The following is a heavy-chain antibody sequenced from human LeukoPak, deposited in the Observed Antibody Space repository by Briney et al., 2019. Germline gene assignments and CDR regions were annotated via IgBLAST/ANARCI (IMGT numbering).Heavy chain of an antibody. V-gene: IGHV4-39*07. D-gene: IGHD5-24*01. Sequence: GSLRLSCAASGFTFSSYAMSWVRQAPGEGLEWIGSVDYDGTTYYNPSLKSRVTISLDTSKNHFSPRLTSVTAADTAVYYCARVLEPLGAFDIWGQGTMVTVSS. CDR3: ARVLEPLGAFDI. CDR1: GFTFSSYA. J-gene: IGHJ3*02. CDR2: VDYDGTT.